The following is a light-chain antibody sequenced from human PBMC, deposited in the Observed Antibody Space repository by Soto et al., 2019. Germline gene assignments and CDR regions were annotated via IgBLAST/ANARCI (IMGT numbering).Light chain of an antibody. V-gene: IGKV1-5*01. CDR1: QSISSW. CDR3: QQYNSYSPLT. Sequence: DIQMTQSPSTLSASVGDRVTITCRASQSISSWLAWYQQKPGKAPKLLIYDASSLESGVPSRFSGSGSGTEFTLTISSLQTDDFATYYCQQYNSYSPLTFGQGTKVEL. J-gene: IGKJ1*01. CDR2: DAS.